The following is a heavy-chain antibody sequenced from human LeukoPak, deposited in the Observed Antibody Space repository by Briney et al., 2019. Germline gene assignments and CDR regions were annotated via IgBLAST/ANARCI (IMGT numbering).Heavy chain of an antibody. CDR3: ARADRTAAAGPFDY. D-gene: IGHD6-13*01. J-gene: IGHJ4*02. Sequence: KPSETLSLTCTVSGGSISSYYWSWIRQPPGKELEWIGYIYYSGSTNYNPSLKSRVTISVDTSKNQFSLKLSSVTAADTAVYYCARADRTAAAGPFDYWGQGTLVTVSS. CDR1: GGSISSYY. CDR2: IYYSGST. V-gene: IGHV4-59*01.